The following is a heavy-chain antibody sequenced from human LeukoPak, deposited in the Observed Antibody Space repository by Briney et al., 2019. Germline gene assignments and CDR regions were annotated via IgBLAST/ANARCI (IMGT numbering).Heavy chain of an antibody. D-gene: IGHD3-22*01. V-gene: IGHV3-23*01. CDR2: IRSSGGST. Sequence: GGSLRLSCAASGFTFSSYAMSWVRQAPGKGLEWVSGIRSSGGSTDYADSVKGRITISRDNSKNTLYLQMNSLRAEDTAVYYCAKDGRGSGYFPDYWGQGTLVTVSS. J-gene: IGHJ4*02. CDR3: AKDGRGSGYFPDY. CDR1: GFTFSSYA.